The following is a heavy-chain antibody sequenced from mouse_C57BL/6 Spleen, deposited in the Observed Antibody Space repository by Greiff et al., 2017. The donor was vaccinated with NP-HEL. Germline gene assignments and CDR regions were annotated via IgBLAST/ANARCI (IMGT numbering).Heavy chain of an antibody. D-gene: IGHD2-1*01. CDR1: GYTFTSYG. J-gene: IGHJ4*01. V-gene: IGHV1-81*01. Sequence: VKLMESGAELARPGASVKLSCKASGYTFTSYGISWVKQRTGQGLEWIGEIYPRSGNTYYNEKFKGKATLSADKSSSTAYMELRSLTSEDSAVYFCARWGYYGNYGYAMDYWGQGTSVTVSS. CDR3: ARWGYYGNYGYAMDY. CDR2: IYPRSGNT.